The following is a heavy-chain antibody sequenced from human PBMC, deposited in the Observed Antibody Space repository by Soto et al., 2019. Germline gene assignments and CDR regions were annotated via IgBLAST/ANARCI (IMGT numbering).Heavy chain of an antibody. CDR3: ARGSYYSGWV. D-gene: IGHD6-19*01. CDR2: TYYRSNWYT. CDR1: GDSVSSTSTA. V-gene: IGHV6-1*01. J-gene: IGHJ4*02. Sequence: PSQTLSLTCAISGDSVSSTSTAWSWIRQSPSRGLEWLGRTYYRSNWYTDYAVSVKSRITISPDTSKNQFSLQLNSVIPEDTAVYYCARGSYYSGWVWGQGTLVTVSS.